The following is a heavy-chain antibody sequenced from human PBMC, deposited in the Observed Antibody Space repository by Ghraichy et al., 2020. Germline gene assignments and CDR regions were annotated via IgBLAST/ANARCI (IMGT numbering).Heavy chain of an antibody. J-gene: IGHJ4*02. CDR1: GFTFSSYS. CDR2: ISGGSNYI. CDR3: AKAHCGLKSTGGSCYAD. D-gene: IGHD2-15*01. Sequence: GGSLRLSCAASGFTFSSYSMNWVRQAPGKGLEWVSSISGGSNYIYYADSVKGRFTVSRDNAKNSVYLQMNSLRAEDTAVYYCAKAHCGLKSTGGSCYADWGQGTLVTVSS. V-gene: IGHV3-21*01.